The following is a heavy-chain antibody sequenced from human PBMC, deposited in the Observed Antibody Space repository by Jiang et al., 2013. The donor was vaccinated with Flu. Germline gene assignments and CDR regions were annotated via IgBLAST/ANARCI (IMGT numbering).Heavy chain of an antibody. D-gene: IGHD2-2*01. Sequence: GAEVKKPGASVKVSCKASGYTFTSYAMHWVRQAPGQRLEWMGWINAGNGNTKYSQKFQGRVTITRDTSASTAYMELSSLRSEDTAVYYCARVVGYCSSTSCYGLDYWGQGTLVTVSS. CDR1: GYTFTSYA. V-gene: IGHV1-3*01. J-gene: IGHJ4*02. CDR2: INAGNGNT. CDR3: ARVVGYCSSTSCYGLDY.